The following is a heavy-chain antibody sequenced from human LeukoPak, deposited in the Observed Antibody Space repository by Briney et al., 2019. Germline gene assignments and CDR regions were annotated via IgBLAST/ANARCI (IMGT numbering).Heavy chain of an antibody. CDR2: ISSSGSTI. V-gene: IGHV3-11*01. CDR1: GFTFSDYY. Sequence: GGSLRLSCAASGFTFSDYYMNWIRQAPGKGLEWVSYISSSGSTIYYADSVKGRFTISRDNAKNSLYLQMNSLRAEDTAVYYCARARDLDYDILTAPPLGYGMDVWGQGTTVTVSS. CDR3: ARARDLDYDILTAPPLGYGMDV. J-gene: IGHJ6*02. D-gene: IGHD3-9*01.